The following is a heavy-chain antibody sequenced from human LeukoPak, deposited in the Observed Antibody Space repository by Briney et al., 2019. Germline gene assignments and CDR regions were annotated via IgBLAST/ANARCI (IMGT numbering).Heavy chain of an antibody. D-gene: IGHD1-26*01. CDR1: GGSISSGGYY. V-gene: IGHV4-31*03. CDR3: ARGRGSYAIYAFDI. J-gene: IGHJ3*02. CDR2: IYYSGST. Sequence: PSQTLSLTCTVSGGSISSGGYYWSWIRRHPGKGLEWIGYIYYSGSTYYNPSLKSRVTISVDTSKNQFSLKLSSVTAADTAVYYCARGRGSYAIYAFDIWGQGTMVTVSS.